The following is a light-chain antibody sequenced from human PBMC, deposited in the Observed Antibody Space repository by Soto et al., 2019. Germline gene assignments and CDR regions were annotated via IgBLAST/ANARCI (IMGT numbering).Light chain of an antibody. CDR1: QSVINTY. V-gene: IGKV3-20*01. J-gene: IGKJ2*01. CDR3: QQFGNSPRT. CDR2: GPS. Sequence: EIVLTQSPGTLSLSPGERATLSCRASQSVINTYLAWYQHKPGQAPRLLIYGPSSRATGIPDRFSGSGSGTDFTLTISRLEPEDSAVYYCQQFGNSPRTFGQGTKLEI.